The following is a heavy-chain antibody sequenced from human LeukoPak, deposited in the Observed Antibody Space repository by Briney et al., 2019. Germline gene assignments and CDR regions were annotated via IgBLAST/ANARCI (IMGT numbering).Heavy chain of an antibody. J-gene: IGHJ4*02. V-gene: IGHV3-74*01. D-gene: IGHD5-12*01. CDR1: GFTFSCYW. Sequence: PGGSLRLSCAASGFTFSCYWWDCLRHAPGKGLVWVSRITSDGSSTSYADSVKGRFTISRDNTKNTLYLRVNSLRAEDTALYYYVSRYSYFDYLGQGTLVTVSS. CDR3: VSRYSYFDY. CDR2: ITSDGSST.